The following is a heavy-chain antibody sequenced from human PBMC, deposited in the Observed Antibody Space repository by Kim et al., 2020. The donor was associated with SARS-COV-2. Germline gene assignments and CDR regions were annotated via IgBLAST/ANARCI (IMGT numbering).Heavy chain of an antibody. D-gene: IGHD3-3*01. CDR3: ARLYYDFWSGYYKGYGMDV. Sequence: SETLSLTCTVSGGSISSYYWSWIRQPPGKGLEWIGYIYYSGSTNYNPSLKSRVTISVDTSKNQFSLKLSSVTAADTAVYYCARLYYDFWSGYYKGYGMDVWGQGTTVTGSS. J-gene: IGHJ6*02. CDR2: IYYSGST. V-gene: IGHV4-59*13. CDR1: GGSISSYY.